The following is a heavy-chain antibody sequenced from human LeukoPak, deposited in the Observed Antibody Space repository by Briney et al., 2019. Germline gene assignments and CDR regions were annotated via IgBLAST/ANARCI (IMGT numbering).Heavy chain of an antibody. Sequence: PSETLSLTCAVSGYSISSGYYWGWIRQPPGKGLEWIGSIYHSGSTYYNPSLKSRVTISVDTSKNQFSLKLSSVTAADTAVYYCARHDCSGGSCYHIDHWGQGTLVTVSS. CDR1: GYSISSGYY. J-gene: IGHJ4*02. V-gene: IGHV4-38-2*01. CDR3: ARHDCSGGSCYHIDH. D-gene: IGHD2-15*01. CDR2: IYHSGST.